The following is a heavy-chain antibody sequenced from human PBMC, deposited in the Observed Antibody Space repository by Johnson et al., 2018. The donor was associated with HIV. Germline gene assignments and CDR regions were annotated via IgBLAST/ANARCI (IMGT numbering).Heavy chain of an antibody. Sequence: QVQLVESGGGVVQPGRSLRLSCAASGFTFSSYAMHWVRQAPGKGLEWVAVISYAGSNKYYADSVKGRFTISRDNSKNQLYLQMNSLRAEDTAVYYCASFAAAGDAFDIWGQGTMVTVSS. V-gene: IGHV3-30*04. CDR2: ISYAGSNK. CDR1: GFTFSSYA. J-gene: IGHJ3*02. CDR3: ASFAAAGDAFDI. D-gene: IGHD6-13*01.